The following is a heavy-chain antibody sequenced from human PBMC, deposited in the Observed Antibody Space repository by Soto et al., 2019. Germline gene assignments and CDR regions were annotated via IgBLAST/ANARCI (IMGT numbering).Heavy chain of an antibody. J-gene: IGHJ4*02. CDR2: ISRDGGTK. V-gene: IGHV3-30*03. D-gene: IGHD2-8*02. CDR1: GFTVSSYG. CDR3: TGEVASGY. Sequence: QVQLVESGGGVVQPGRSLRISCAVSGFTVSSYGMHWVRQAPGKGLEWVAVISRDGGTKYYADYVKGRFTISKDNSRNTLFLEINSLRGDDMAVYYCTGEVASGYWGQGTLVTVSS.